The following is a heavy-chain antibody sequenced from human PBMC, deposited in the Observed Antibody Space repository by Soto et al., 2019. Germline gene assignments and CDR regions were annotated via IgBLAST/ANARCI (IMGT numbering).Heavy chain of an antibody. V-gene: IGHV4-34*01. CDR1: GGSFSGYY. D-gene: IGHD6-13*01. Sequence: SETLSLTCAVYGGSFSGYYWSWIRQPPGKGLEWIGEINHSGSTNYNPSLKSRVTISVDTSKNQFSLKLSSVTAADTAVYYCARGPIAAAGTEWFDPWGQGTLVTVLL. J-gene: IGHJ5*02. CDR3: ARGPIAAAGTEWFDP. CDR2: INHSGST.